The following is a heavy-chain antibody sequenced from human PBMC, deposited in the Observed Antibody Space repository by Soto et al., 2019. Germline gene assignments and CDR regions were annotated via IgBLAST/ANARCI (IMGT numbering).Heavy chain of an antibody. CDR3: ARDYSVSGSYAPWFDP. Sequence: GGSLRLSSTASGFTFSSYGMNWVRQAPGKGLEWVSYISSIGGTIYYADSVKGRFTISRDNAKNTLYLQMNSLRDEDTAVYFCARDYSVSGSYAPWFDPRGQGTLVTVSS. CDR2: ISSIGGTI. D-gene: IGHD3-16*01. J-gene: IGHJ5*02. V-gene: IGHV3-48*02. CDR1: GFTFSSYG.